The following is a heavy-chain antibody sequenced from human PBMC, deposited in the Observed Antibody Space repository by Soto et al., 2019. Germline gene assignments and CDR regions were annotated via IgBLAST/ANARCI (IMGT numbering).Heavy chain of an antibody. CDR1: GGTFSSYA. J-gene: IGHJ4*02. D-gene: IGHD5-12*01. Sequence: QVQLVQSGAGVKKPGSSVKVSCKASGGTFSSYAISWVRQAPGQGLEWVGGIIPIIGTANYAQKFKGRVTSTADESTSTAYEELSSLRSEDTAVYYCAGHVEMATIVDYWGQGTLVTVSS. CDR2: IIPIIGTA. CDR3: AGHVEMATIVDY. V-gene: IGHV1-69*12.